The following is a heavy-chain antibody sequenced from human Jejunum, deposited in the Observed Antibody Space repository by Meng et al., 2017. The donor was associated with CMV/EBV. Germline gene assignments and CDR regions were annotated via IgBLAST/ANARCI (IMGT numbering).Heavy chain of an antibody. Sequence: GFTFRDSAVPWVRQAYGKGLEWVGRIRSKTINYATEYAAPVKGRFTISRDDSKNTAYLQMNSLKIEDTAVYYCTRSPPGQFVFVDYWGQGTLVTVSS. D-gene: IGHD3-10*02. CDR3: TRSPPGQFVFVDY. J-gene: IGHJ4*02. CDR1: GFTFRDSA. V-gene: IGHV3-73*01. CDR2: IRSKTINYAT.